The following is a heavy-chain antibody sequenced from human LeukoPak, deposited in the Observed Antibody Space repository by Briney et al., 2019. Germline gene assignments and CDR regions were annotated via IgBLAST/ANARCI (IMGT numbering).Heavy chain of an antibody. CDR2: ISGSGGST. J-gene: IGHJ4*02. V-gene: IGHV3-23*01. CDR3: ARDIDNGDYVVY. D-gene: IGHD4-17*01. Sequence: PGGTLRLSCAASGFTFSSYGMSWVRQAPGKGLEWVSAISGSGGSTYYADSVKGRFIISRDNSKNTLYLQMNSLRAEDTAVYYCARDIDNGDYVVYWGQGTLVTISS. CDR1: GFTFSSYG.